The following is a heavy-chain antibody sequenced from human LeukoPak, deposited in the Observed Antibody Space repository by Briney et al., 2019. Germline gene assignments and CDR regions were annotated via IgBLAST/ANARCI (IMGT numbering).Heavy chain of an antibody. J-gene: IGHJ4*02. D-gene: IGHD3-22*01. Sequence: PSETLSLTCTVSGGSISSYYWSWVRQPPGKGLEWVGYIYYSGSTNYNPSLKRRVTISVDTSKNQFSLKLSSVTAADTAVYYCARVDSSGYFHFDYWGQGTLVTVSS. CDR1: GGSISSYY. V-gene: IGHV4-59*01. CDR2: IYYSGST. CDR3: ARVDSSGYFHFDY.